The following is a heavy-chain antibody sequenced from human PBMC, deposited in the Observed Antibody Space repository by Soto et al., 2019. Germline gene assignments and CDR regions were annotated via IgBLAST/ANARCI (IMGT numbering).Heavy chain of an antibody. CDR2: ISAYNGNT. V-gene: IGHV1-18*01. D-gene: IGHD2-2*01. CDR1: GYTFTSYG. CDR3: ARDIVVVPAAMGSYMDV. J-gene: IGHJ6*03. Sequence: GASVKVSCKASGYTFTSYGISWVRQAPGQGLEWMGWISAYNGNTNYAQKLQGRVTMTTDTSTSTAYMELRSLRSDDTAVYYCARDIVVVPAAMGSYMDVWGKGTTVTVSS.